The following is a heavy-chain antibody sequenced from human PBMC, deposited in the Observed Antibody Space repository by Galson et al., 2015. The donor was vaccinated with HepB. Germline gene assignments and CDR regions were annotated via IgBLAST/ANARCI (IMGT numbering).Heavy chain of an antibody. CDR3: AKAPFGIAAAGALDY. D-gene: IGHD6-13*01. J-gene: IGHJ4*02. Sequence: SLRLSCAASGFTFDDYTMHWVRQAPGKGLEWVSLISWDGGSTYYADSVKGRFTISRDNSKNSLYLQMNSLRTEDTALYYCAKAPFGIAAAGALDYWGQGTLVTVSS. CDR1: GFTFDDYT. V-gene: IGHV3-43*01. CDR2: ISWDGGST.